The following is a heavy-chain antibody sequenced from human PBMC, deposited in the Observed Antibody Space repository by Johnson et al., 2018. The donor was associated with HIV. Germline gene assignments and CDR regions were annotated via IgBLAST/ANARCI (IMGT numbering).Heavy chain of an antibody. D-gene: IGHD3-22*01. CDR3: ARAPTDPSMIVVGPDAFDI. J-gene: IGHJ3*02. Sequence: VQLVESGGGLVQPGGSLRLSCAASGFTVSSNYMNWVRQAPGKGLDWVSLIYSGDSTYYADSVKGRFSISRDNSKNSMYLQMKSLRAEDTALYYCARAPTDPSMIVVGPDAFDIWGQGTMVTVSS. CDR2: IYSGDST. V-gene: IGHV3-66*01. CDR1: GFTVSSNY.